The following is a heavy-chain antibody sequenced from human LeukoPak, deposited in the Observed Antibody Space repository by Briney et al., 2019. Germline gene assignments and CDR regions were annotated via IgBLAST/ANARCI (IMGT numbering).Heavy chain of an antibody. J-gene: IGHJ4*02. CDR3: AREGNDFWSGYPSHFDY. V-gene: IGHV3-23*01. D-gene: IGHD3-3*01. CDR2: ISGSGGST. CDR1: GFTFSSYA. Sequence: PGGSLRLSCAASGFTFSSYAMSWVRQAPGKGLEWVSAISGSGGSTYYADSVKGRFTISRDNAKNSLYLQMNSLRAEDTAVYYCAREGNDFWSGYPSHFDYWGQGTLVTVSS.